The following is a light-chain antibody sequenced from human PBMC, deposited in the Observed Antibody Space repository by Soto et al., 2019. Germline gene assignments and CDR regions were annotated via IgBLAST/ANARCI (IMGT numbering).Light chain of an antibody. CDR1: ASNIGGYNL. V-gene: IGLV2-23*01. Sequence: QSALTQPASMSGSPGQSITITCTGSASNIGGYNLVSWYQHHAGKAPKVIIYEGVKRPSGVSNRFSGFKSGTTASLTISGLQAEDEADYYCCSYVGATTYVFGSGTKVTVL. CDR3: CSYVGATTYV. CDR2: EGV. J-gene: IGLJ1*01.